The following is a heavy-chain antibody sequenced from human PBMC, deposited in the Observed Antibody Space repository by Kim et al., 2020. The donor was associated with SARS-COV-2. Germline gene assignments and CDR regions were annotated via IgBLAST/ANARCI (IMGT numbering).Heavy chain of an antibody. Sequence: SETLSLTCTVSGSSISSGYYWGWIRQPPGRGLEWIGSIYHSGSTYYNPSLKSRVTISVDTSKNQFSLKLSSVTAADTAVYYCARVMGEIGFDYWGQGTLVTVSS. CDR2: IYHSGST. CDR3: ARVMGEIGFDY. D-gene: IGHD3-16*01. V-gene: IGHV4-38-2*02. CDR1: GSSISSGYY. J-gene: IGHJ4*02.